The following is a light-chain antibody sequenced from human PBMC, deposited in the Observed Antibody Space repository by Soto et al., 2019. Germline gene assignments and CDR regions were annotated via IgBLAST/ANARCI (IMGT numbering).Light chain of an antibody. J-gene: IGLJ1*01. CDR2: EVS. V-gene: IGLV2-14*01. CDR3: TSFTATSTYV. CDR1: GSDVGYYNY. Sequence: QSVLTQPASVSGSPGQSITISCTGTGSDVGYYNYVSWYQHHPGKAPKLMIYEVSNRPSGVSNRFSGSKSGNTASLTISGLQAEDEADYYCTSFTATSTYVFGTGTKGHRP.